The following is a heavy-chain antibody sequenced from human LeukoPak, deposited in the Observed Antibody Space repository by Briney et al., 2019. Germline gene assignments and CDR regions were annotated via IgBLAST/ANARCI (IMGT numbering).Heavy chain of an antibody. CDR2: IYTSGST. V-gene: IGHV4-4*07. Sequence: TPSETLSLTCTVSGGSISSYYWSWIRQPAGKGLEWIGRIYTSGSTNYNPSLKSRVTISVDTSKNQFSLKLSSVTAADTAVYYCARDGGFQYYYDSSGYYSNYYFDYWGQGTLVTVSS. CDR1: GGSISSYY. D-gene: IGHD3-22*01. CDR3: ARDGGFQYYYDSSGYYSNYYFDY. J-gene: IGHJ4*02.